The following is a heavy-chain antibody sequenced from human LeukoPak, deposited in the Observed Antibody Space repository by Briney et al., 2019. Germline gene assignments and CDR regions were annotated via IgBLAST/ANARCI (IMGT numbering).Heavy chain of an antibody. D-gene: IGHD1-14*01. CDR1: GGSISSGGYY. Sequence: SETLSLTCTVSGGSISSGGYYWSWIRQHPGKGLEWIGYIYYSGSTYYNPSLKSRVTISVDTSKNQFSLKLSSVTAADTAVCYCARDPGYYYYGMDVWGQGTTVTVSS. CDR2: IYYSGST. J-gene: IGHJ6*02. CDR3: ARDPGYYYYGMDV. V-gene: IGHV4-31*03.